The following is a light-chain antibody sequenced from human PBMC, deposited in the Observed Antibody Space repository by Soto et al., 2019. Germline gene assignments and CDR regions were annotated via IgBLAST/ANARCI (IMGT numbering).Light chain of an antibody. V-gene: IGKV3-15*01. CDR3: QQYNSWPWT. J-gene: IGKJ1*01. Sequence: EIVMPQSPATLSVSPGERATLSCRASQSVSSTLAWYQQTPGQAPRLLIYGASTRATGIPARFSGSGSGTEFTLTISSLQSEDVAVYYCQQYNSWPWTFGQGTKVEIK. CDR2: GAS. CDR1: QSVSST.